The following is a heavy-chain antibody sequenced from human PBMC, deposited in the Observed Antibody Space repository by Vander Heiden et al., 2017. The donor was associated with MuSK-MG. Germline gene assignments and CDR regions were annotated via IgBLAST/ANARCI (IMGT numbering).Heavy chain of an antibody. V-gene: IGHV4-34*01. D-gene: IGHD2-15*01. CDR1: GGSFSGYY. Sequence: QVQLQQWGAGLLKPSETLSLTCAVYGGSFSGYYWSWIRQPPGKGLEWIGEINHSGSTNYNPSLKSRVTISVDTSKNQFSLKLSSVTAADTAVYYCASREGDKGYCSGGSCTGRIAYWGQGTLVTVSS. CDR3: ASREGDKGYCSGGSCTGRIAY. J-gene: IGHJ4*02. CDR2: INHSGST.